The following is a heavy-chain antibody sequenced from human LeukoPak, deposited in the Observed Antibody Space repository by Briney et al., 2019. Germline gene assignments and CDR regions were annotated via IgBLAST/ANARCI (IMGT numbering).Heavy chain of an antibody. Sequence: GGSLRLSCAASGFTFSSYAMSWVRQAPGKGLEWVSAISGSGGSTYYADSVEGRFTISRDNSKNTLYLQMNSLRAEDTAVYYCATNIVATNPPFNWGQGTLVTVSS. CDR1: GFTFSSYA. J-gene: IGHJ4*02. CDR2: ISGSGGST. CDR3: ATNIVATNPPFN. V-gene: IGHV3-23*01. D-gene: IGHD5-12*01.